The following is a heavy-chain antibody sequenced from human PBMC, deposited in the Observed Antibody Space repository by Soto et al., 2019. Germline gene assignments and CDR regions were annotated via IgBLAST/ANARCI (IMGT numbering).Heavy chain of an antibody. J-gene: IGHJ4*02. D-gene: IGHD2-15*01. Sequence: QVQLVQSGGEVKKPGASMKVSCKASGYTFINYLISWVRQAPGQGLGWMGWISADSGNTNYAQKFQGRVTLTTDTSTNPAYMLLRSLRSDDTATSLCARGRLGGHSSGVTCYNFDYWGQGTRVTVSS. CDR1: GYTFINYL. CDR2: ISADSGNT. V-gene: IGHV1-18*01. CDR3: ARGRLGGHSSGVTCYNFDY.